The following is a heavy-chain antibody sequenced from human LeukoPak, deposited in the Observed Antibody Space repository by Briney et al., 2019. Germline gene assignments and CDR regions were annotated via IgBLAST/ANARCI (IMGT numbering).Heavy chain of an antibody. CDR1: GFTSSSYA. CDR2: ISGSGGST. D-gene: IGHD6-6*01. J-gene: IGHJ4*02. CDR3: AKLAARLPATFDY. V-gene: IGHV3-23*01. Sequence: AGGSLRLSCAASGFTSSSYAMSWVRQAPGKGLEWVSAISGSGGSTYYADSVKGRFTISRDNSKNTLYLQMNSLRAEDTAVYYCAKLAARLPATFDYWGQGTLVTVSS.